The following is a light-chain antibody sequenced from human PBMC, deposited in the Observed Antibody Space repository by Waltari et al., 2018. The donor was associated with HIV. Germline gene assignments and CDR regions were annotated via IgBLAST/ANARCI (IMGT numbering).Light chain of an antibody. CDR2: DSN. V-gene: IGLV1-51*01. CDR1: SSNIGNNQ. CDR3: GAWDTSLSAVV. J-gene: IGLJ1*01. Sequence: QSVLTQPPSVSAAPGQKVTISCSGSSSNIGNNQVSWYQQLPGTAPKLLIYDSNKRPSGIPDRSAASEAGTSSTLGITGLQTGDEAEDYCGAWDTSLSAVVFGTGTKVTVL.